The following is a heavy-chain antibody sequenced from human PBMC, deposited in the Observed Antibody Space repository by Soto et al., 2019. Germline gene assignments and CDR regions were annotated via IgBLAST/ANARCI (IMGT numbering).Heavy chain of an antibody. Sequence: ASVKVSCKASGYTFTSYGISWVRQAPGQGLEWMGWISAYNGNTNYAQKLQGRVTMTTDTSTSTAYMELRSLRSDDTAVYHCARDSYCSGGSCHRGYFDYWGQGTLVTVSS. D-gene: IGHD2-15*01. V-gene: IGHV1-18*01. CDR3: ARDSYCSGGSCHRGYFDY. CDR1: GYTFTSYG. J-gene: IGHJ4*02. CDR2: ISAYNGNT.